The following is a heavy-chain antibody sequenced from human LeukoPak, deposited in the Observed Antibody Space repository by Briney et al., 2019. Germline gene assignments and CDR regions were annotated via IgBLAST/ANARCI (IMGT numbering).Heavy chain of an antibody. D-gene: IGHD2-2*03. V-gene: IGHV5-51*01. CDR2: IYPGDSDT. CDR3: ARFGYCSSTSCYYMDA. J-gene: IGHJ6*03. CDR1: GYSFTSYW. Sequence: GESLKISCKGSGYSFTSYWIGRVRQMPGKGLEWMGIIYPGDSDTRYSPSFQGQVTISADKSISTAYLQWSSLKASDTAMYYCARFGYCSSTSCYYMDAWGKGTTVTVSS.